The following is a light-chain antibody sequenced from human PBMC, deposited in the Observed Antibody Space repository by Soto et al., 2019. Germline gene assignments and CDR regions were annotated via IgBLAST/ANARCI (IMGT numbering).Light chain of an antibody. Sequence: DVQMTQSPSSLSASVGDRVTITCRASQDIKTWLVWYQQKPEQAPKSLIYAASGLQAGVPSRFSGSGSGTDFTLTISSLQPEDSAIYYCLQYNSYPLTFGGGT. V-gene: IGKV1D-16*01. J-gene: IGKJ4*01. CDR1: QDIKTW. CDR3: LQYNSYPLT. CDR2: AAS.